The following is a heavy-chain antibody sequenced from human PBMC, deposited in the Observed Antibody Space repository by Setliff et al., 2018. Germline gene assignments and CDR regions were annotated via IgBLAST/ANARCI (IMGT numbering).Heavy chain of an antibody. CDR3: AKAARIAVADPFDY. CDR1: GFTFSGYG. D-gene: IGHD6-19*01. Sequence: GGSLRLSCAASGFTFSGYGMHWVRQAPGKGLEWVAVIWYDGSNKYYADSVKGRFTISRDNSKNTLYLQMNSLRAEDTAVYYCAKAARIAVADPFDYWGQGTLVTVSS. CDR2: IWYDGSNK. V-gene: IGHV3-33*06. J-gene: IGHJ4*02.